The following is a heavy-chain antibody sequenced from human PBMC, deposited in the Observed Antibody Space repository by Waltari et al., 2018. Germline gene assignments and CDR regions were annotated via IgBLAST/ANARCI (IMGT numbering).Heavy chain of an antibody. V-gene: IGHV4-59*07. D-gene: IGHD1-26*01. J-gene: IGHJ2*01. Sequence: QVQLQESGPGLVKPSDTPSLSCTVSGGTISSHYWTWSRTPPGKALELHGYFYYSGRITDNPPLTRRVTISVDTSKNQFSLKPGCVTAADAVVYYCASRGQDWYFDLWGRGTLVTVSS. CDR3: ASRGQDWYFDL. CDR2: FYYSGRI. CDR1: GGTISSHY.